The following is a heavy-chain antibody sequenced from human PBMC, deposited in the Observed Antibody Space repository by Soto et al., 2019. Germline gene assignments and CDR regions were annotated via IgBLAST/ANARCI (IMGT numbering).Heavy chain of an antibody. CDR3: ARVVVGYCSGFSCYSAVDY. Sequence: QVQLVQSGTEVKKPGASVKVSCKASGYSFTGDYIHWVRQAPGQGLEWMGWMNPHSGGTNHAQKFQGRVTMTRDTSITTAYLELRSLRSDDTAVYYCARVVVGYCSGFSCYSAVDYWGQGTRVTVSS. CDR1: GYSFTGDY. J-gene: IGHJ4*02. D-gene: IGHD2-15*01. CDR2: MNPHSGGT. V-gene: IGHV1-2*02.